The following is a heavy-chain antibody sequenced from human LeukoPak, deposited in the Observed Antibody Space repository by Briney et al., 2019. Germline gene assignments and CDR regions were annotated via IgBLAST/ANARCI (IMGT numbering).Heavy chain of an antibody. J-gene: IGHJ4*02. CDR1: GFTFSSYA. CDR3: VRSTVTHSFDY. V-gene: IGHV3-64D*06. D-gene: IGHD4-17*01. CDR2: ISSNGGST. Sequence: GGSLRLSCSASGFTFSSYAMHWVRQAPGKGLEYVSAISSNGGSTYYADSVKGRFTISRDNSKNTLYLQMSSLRAEDTAVYYCVRSTVTHSFDYWGRGTLVTVSS.